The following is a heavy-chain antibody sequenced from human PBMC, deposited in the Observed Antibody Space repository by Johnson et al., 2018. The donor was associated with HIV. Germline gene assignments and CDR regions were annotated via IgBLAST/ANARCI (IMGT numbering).Heavy chain of an antibody. Sequence: EVQLVESGGGLVQPGGSLRLSCAASGFTFSSYAMSWVRQAPGKGLEWVSAISGSGGSTYYADSVKGRFTISRDNSKNTLYLQMNSLRAEDTAVYYCAKANTYCGGDCYQADAFDIWGQGTMVTVSS. D-gene: IGHD2-21*01. J-gene: IGHJ3*02. CDR3: AKANTYCGGDCYQADAFDI. CDR2: ISGSGGST. V-gene: IGHV3-23*04. CDR1: GFTFSSYA.